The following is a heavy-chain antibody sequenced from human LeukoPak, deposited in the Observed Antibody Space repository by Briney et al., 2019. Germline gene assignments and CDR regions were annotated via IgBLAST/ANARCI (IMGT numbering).Heavy chain of an antibody. CDR1: GYTFTSYA. CDR2: INPNSGGT. V-gene: IGHV1-2*02. D-gene: IGHD2-21*02. CDR3: ARDVRGGDYFSPTGYYYYMDV. J-gene: IGHJ6*03. Sequence: GASVKVSCKASGYTFTSYAMNWVRQAPGQGLEWMGWINPNSGGTNYAQKFQGRVTMTRDTSISTAYMELSRLRSDDTAVYYCARDVRGGDYFSPTGYYYYMDVWGKGTTVTSSS.